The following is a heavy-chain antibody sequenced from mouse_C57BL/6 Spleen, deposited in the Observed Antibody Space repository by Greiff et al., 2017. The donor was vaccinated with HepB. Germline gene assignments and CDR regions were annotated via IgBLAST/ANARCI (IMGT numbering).Heavy chain of an antibody. J-gene: IGHJ2*01. CDR2: IYPRSGNT. Sequence: QVQLKQSGAELARPGASVKLSCKASGYTFTSYGISWVKQRTGQGLEWIGEIYPRSGNTYYNEKFKGKATLTADKSSSTAYMELRSLTSEDSAVYFCARQRYGNYDYFDYWGQGTTLTVSS. V-gene: IGHV1-81*01. CDR1: GYTFTSYG. D-gene: IGHD2-10*02. CDR3: ARQRYGNYDYFDY.